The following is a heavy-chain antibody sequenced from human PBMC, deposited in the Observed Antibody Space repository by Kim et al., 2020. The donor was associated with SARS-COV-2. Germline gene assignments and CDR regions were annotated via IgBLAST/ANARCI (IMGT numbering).Heavy chain of an antibody. D-gene: IGHD1-1*01. Sequence: GGSLRLSCAASGFTFSGSAIHWVRQASGKGLAWVGRIRSNANSYATAYAAPVRGRISISSDDSKNTAHLQMNNLKTEDTAVYYCTSVPATTTASWDAFDIWGHGTKVTVSS. CDR2: IRSNANSYAT. V-gene: IGHV3-73*01. CDR3: TSVPATTTASWDAFDI. CDR1: GFTFSGSA. J-gene: IGHJ3*02.